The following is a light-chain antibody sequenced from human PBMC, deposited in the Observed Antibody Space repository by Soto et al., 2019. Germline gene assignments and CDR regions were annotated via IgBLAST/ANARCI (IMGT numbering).Light chain of an antibody. J-gene: IGLJ2*01. V-gene: IGLV2-8*01. CDR1: SSDVGGYNY. Sequence: QSALTQPPSASGSPGQSVTISCTGTSSDVGGYNYVSWYQQHPGKAPKLMIYEVIKRPSGVPDRFSGSKSGNTASLIVTGLQAEDEADDYCSSYAGNNNLRVFGGGTKLTVL. CDR3: SSYAGNNNLRV. CDR2: EVI.